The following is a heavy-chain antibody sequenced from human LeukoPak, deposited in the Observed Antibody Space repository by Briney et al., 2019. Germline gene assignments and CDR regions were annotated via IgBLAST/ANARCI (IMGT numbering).Heavy chain of an antibody. CDR1: GGTFSSYA. Sequence: SVKVSCKASGGTFSSYAISWVRQAPGQGLGWMGGIIPIFGTANYAQKFQGRVTITADESTSTAYMELSSLRSEDTAVYYCAGPSPSSSWYHRAFDIWGQGTMVTVSS. CDR2: IIPIFGTA. V-gene: IGHV1-69*13. CDR3: AGPSPSSSWYHRAFDI. D-gene: IGHD6-13*01. J-gene: IGHJ3*02.